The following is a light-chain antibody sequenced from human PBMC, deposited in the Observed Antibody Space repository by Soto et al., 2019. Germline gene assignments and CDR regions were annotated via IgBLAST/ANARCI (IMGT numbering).Light chain of an antibody. Sequence: QSALTQPASVSGSPGQSITISCTGTSSDVGGYNLVSWYQQYPGKAPKLLIYEGSRRPPGVSDRFSGSKSGNTASLTISGLQAEDEADYHCCSYAGSSALYVFGSGTKLTVL. V-gene: IGLV2-23*01. CDR2: EGS. J-gene: IGLJ1*01. CDR1: SSDVGGYNL. CDR3: CSYAGSSALYV.